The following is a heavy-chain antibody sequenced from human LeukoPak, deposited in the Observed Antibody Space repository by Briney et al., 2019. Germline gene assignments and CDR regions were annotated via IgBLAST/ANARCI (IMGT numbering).Heavy chain of an antibody. CDR3: ARDSSGWYRWFDL. CDR1: GYTFTGYY. J-gene: IGHJ5*02. V-gene: IGHV1-2*02. D-gene: IGHD6-19*01. Sequence: ASVKVSCTASGYTFTGYYMHWVRQAPGQGLEWMGWINPNSGGTNYAQKFQGRVTMTRDTSISTAYMELSRLTSDDTAVYYCARDSSGWYRWFDLWGQGTLVTVSS. CDR2: INPNSGGT.